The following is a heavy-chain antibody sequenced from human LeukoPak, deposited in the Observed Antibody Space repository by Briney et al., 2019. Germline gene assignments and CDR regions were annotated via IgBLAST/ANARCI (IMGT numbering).Heavy chain of an antibody. V-gene: IGHV4-38-2*02. CDR2: IYHSGST. J-gene: IGHJ4*02. CDR3: AREYSSSWPTE. CDR1: GYSISSGYY. Sequence: SETLSLTCTVSGYSISSGYYWGWIRRPPGKGLEWIGSIYHSGSTYYNPSLKSRVTISVDTSKNQFSLKLSSVTAADTAVYYCAREYSSSWPTEWGQGTLVTVSS. D-gene: IGHD6-13*01.